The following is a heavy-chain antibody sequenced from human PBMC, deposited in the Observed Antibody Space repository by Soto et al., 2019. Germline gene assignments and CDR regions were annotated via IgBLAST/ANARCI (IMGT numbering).Heavy chain of an antibody. D-gene: IGHD3-16*01. Sequence: EVQLVESGGGLVQPGGSPRLSCAASGFTFSSYDMHWVRQATGKGLEWVSAIGTAGDTYYPGSVKGRFTISRENAKNSLYLQMNSLRAGDTAVYYCARAIRAYYYYGMDVWGQGTTVTVSS. CDR1: GFTFSSYD. V-gene: IGHV3-13*01. J-gene: IGHJ6*02. CDR3: ARAIRAYYYYGMDV. CDR2: IGTAGDT.